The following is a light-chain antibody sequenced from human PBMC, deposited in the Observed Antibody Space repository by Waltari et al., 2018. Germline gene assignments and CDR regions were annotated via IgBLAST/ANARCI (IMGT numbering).Light chain of an antibody. CDR1: QDIDKE. J-gene: IGKJ2*03. V-gene: IGKV1-33*01. Sequence: DIQMTQSPPSLSASVGDGVTVICRASQDIDKELSWYQQKPGKAPTLLIYGASNLQTGVSSLFSGSGSGTDFTLTISSLQPEDVATYYCQQDYSLPYSFGQGTKIEI. CDR2: GAS. CDR3: QQDYSLPYS.